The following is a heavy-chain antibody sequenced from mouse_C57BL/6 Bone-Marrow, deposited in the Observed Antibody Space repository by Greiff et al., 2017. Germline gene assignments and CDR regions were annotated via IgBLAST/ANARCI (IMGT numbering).Heavy chain of an antibody. CDR1: GYAFSSYW. CDR2: IYPGDGDT. Sequence: QVQLQQSGAELVKPGASVKISCKASGYAFSSYWMNWVKQRPGKGLEWIGQIYPGDGDTNYNGKFKGKATLTAGKSSSTAYMQLSSLTSEDSAVYFCAREDYYGSSYGAYWGQGTLVTVSA. CDR3: AREDYYGSSYGAY. J-gene: IGHJ3*01. D-gene: IGHD1-1*01. V-gene: IGHV1-80*01.